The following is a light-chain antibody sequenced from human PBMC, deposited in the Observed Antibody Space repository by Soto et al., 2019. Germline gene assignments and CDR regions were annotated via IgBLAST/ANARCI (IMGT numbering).Light chain of an antibody. Sequence: QSALTQPASVSGSPGQSITISCTGTSSDIGDYNYVSWYQQHPGKVPKLVIYDVSHRPSGVSNRFSGSKSGNTASLTISGLQAEDEADYYCRSSTTTTSLVVFGGGTKLTVL. CDR1: SSDIGDYNY. V-gene: IGLV2-14*01. CDR3: RSSTTTTSLVV. J-gene: IGLJ3*02. CDR2: DVS.